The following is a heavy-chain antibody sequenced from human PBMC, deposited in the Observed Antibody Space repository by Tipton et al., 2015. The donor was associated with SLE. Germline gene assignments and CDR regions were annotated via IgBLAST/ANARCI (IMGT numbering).Heavy chain of an antibody. V-gene: IGHV4-61*01. D-gene: IGHD1-26*01. CDR2: ISDGGGT. J-gene: IGHJ4*02. Sequence: TLSLTCTVSGGSISDIIYSWSWIRQPPGKGLEWLGYISDGGGTNYNPSLKSRVTISVDTSKNQFSLKLSSVTAADTAVYYCAKDSGTYYFDYWGQGTLVTVSS. CDR1: GGSISDIIYS. CDR3: AKDSGTYYFDY.